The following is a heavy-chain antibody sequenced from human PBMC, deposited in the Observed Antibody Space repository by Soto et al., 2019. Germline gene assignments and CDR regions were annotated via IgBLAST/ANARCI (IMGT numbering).Heavy chain of an antibody. CDR3: AKRRKTRPYSSAYYFDY. D-gene: IGHD6-6*01. CDR1: GFTFSSYA. J-gene: IGHJ4*02. V-gene: IGHV3-23*01. Sequence: GGSLRLSCAASGFTFSSYAMSWVRQAPGKGLEWVSAISGSGGSTYYADSVKGRFTISRDNSKNTLYLQMNSLRAEDTAVYYCAKRRKTRPYSSAYYFDYWGQGTLVTVSS. CDR2: ISGSGGST.